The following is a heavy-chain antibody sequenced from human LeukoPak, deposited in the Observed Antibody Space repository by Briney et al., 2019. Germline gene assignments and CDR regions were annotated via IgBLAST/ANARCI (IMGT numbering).Heavy chain of an antibody. CDR2: IWYDGSNK. V-gene: IGHV3-33*01. D-gene: IGHD2-15*01. CDR1: GFTFSSYG. Sequence: GGSLRLSCAASGFTFSSYGMHWVRQAPGKGLEWVAVIWYDGSNKYYADSVKGRFTISRDNSKNTLYLQMNSLRAEDTAVYYCAREAVVVAGPLDYWGQGTLVTVSS. J-gene: IGHJ4*02. CDR3: AREAVVVAGPLDY.